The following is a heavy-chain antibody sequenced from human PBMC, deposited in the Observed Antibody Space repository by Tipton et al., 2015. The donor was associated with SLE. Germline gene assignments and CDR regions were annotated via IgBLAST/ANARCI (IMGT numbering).Heavy chain of an antibody. D-gene: IGHD2-21*01. J-gene: IGHJ6*02. CDR1: GGTFSSYT. CDR3: AAAYCGADCYSRYYGMDV. V-gene: IGHV1-69*09. Sequence: QLVQSGAEVKKPGSSVKVSCKASGGTFSSYTISWVRQAPGQGLEWMGRIIPILGIANYAQKFQGRVTITADKSTSTAYMDLSSLRFEDTAMYYCAAAYCGADCYSRYYGMDVWGQGTTVTVSS. CDR2: IIPILGIA.